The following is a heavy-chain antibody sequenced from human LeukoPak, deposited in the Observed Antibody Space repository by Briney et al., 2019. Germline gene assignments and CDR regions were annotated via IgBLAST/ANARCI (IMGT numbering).Heavy chain of an antibody. CDR2: ISGSGGST. CDR1: GFTFSSYG. V-gene: IGHV3-23*01. J-gene: IGHJ4*02. Sequence: PGGSLRLSCAASGFTFSSYGMSWVRQAPGKGLEWVSAISGSGGSTYYADSVKGRFTISRDNSKNTLYLQMNSLRAEDTAVYYCARGSDSSGYYMYYFDYWGQGTLVTVSS. CDR3: ARGSDSSGYYMYYFDY. D-gene: IGHD3-22*01.